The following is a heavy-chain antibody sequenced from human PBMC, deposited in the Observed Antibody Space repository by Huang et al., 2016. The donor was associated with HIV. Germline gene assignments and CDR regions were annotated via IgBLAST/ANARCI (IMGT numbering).Heavy chain of an antibody. CDR3: ARLIGSPSFYYGLDV. CDR2: IYPCDSDT. Sequence: EVQLVQSGAEVKKPGESLKISCKGSGYRFRSNWIGWVRQMPRKGLEWMGIIYPCDSDTRYSPSFQGQVTISADKSINTAYLQWSSLKASDTAMYYCARLIGSPSFYYGLDVWGQGTTVTVSS. V-gene: IGHV5-51*01. D-gene: IGHD3-10*01. J-gene: IGHJ6*02. CDR1: GYRFRSNW.